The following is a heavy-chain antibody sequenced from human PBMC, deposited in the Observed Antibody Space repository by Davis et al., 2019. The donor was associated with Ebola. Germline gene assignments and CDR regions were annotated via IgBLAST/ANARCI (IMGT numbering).Heavy chain of an antibody. D-gene: IGHD6-19*01. CDR2: IWYDGSNE. Sequence: PGGSLRLSCAASGFTFSSYGMHWVRQAPGKRLYWVAVIWYDGSNESYADSVKGRFTISRDNSKNTLYLQMNSLRAEDTAVYYCARDYRRGSGWFFDYWGQGTLVTVSS. J-gene: IGHJ4*02. CDR3: ARDYRRGSGWFFDY. CDR1: GFTFSSYG. V-gene: IGHV3-33*01.